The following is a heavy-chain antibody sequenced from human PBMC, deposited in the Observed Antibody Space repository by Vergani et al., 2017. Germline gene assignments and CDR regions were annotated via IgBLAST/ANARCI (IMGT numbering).Heavy chain of an antibody. CDR3: ARGYYYDSSGYRNLIMGAYYFDY. Sequence: QVQLVQSGAEVKKPGASVKVSCKASGYTFTSYYMHWVRQAPGQGLEWMGIINPSGGSTSYAQKFQGRVTMTRDTSTSTVYMELSSLRSEDTAVYYCARGYYYDSSGYRNLIMGAYYFDYWGQGTLVTVSS. CDR1: GYTFTSYY. V-gene: IGHV1-46*01. D-gene: IGHD3-22*01. CDR2: INPSGGST. J-gene: IGHJ4*02.